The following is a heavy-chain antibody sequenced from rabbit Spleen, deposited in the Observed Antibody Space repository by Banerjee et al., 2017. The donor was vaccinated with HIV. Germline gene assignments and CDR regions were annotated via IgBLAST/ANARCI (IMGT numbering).Heavy chain of an antibody. CDR2: IDPIFGST. Sequence: QLKESGGGLVQPGGSLKLSCKGSGFDFSSYYMSWVRQAPGKGLEWIGYIDPIFGSTVYASWVNGRFTISRENTQNTLYLQLNSLTVADTATYFCARDTGSSFSSYGMDLWGQGTLVTVS. D-gene: IGHD8-1*01. CDR1: GFDFSSYY. V-gene: IGHV1S7*01. J-gene: IGHJ6*01. CDR3: ARDTGSSFSSYGMDL.